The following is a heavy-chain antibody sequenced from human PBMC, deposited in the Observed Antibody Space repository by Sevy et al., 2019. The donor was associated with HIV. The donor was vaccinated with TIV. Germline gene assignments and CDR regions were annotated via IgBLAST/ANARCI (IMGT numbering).Heavy chain of an antibody. Sequence: GESLKISCKGSGYSFTSYWIGWVRQMPGKGLEWMGIIYPGDSDTRYSPSFQGQVTISADKSISTAYLKWSSLKASDTAMYYCASSRSGYSYGNAFDIWGQGTMVTVSS. J-gene: IGHJ3*02. CDR1: GYSFTSYW. CDR2: IYPGDSDT. V-gene: IGHV5-51*01. CDR3: ASSRSGYSYGNAFDI. D-gene: IGHD5-18*01.